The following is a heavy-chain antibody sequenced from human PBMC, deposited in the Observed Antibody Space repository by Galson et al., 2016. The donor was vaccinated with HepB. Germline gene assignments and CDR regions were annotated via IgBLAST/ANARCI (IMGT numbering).Heavy chain of an antibody. D-gene: IGHD3-3*01. J-gene: IGHJ6*02. CDR2: ISLDSGNI. V-gene: IGHV3-9*01. CDR1: GFTFDDYA. CDR3: AKGHGYYDLFSGYKNYYHYYGMDV. Sequence: SLRLSCAGSGFTFDDYAMHWVRQAPGKGLEWVSGISLDSGNIAYADSVKGRFTISRDNAKNSLYLQMNSLKPEDTALYYCAKGHGYYDLFSGYKNYYHYYGMDVWGQGTTVTVSS.